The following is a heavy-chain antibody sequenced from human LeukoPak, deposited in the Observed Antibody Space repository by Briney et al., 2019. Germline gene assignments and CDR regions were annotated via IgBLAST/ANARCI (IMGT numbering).Heavy chain of an antibody. D-gene: IGHD4-17*01. CDR3: AKEGSGWAYFGDYVTFDY. J-gene: IGHJ4*02. V-gene: IGHV3-23*01. Sequence: GGSLRLSCAASGFTFTTYMNWVRQAPGKGLEWVSAISGSGGTTYYADSVKGRFTISRDNSKNTLYLQMNSLRAEDTAVYYCAKEGSGWAYFGDYVTFDYWGQGTLVTVSS. CDR2: ISGSGGTT. CDR1: GFTFTTY.